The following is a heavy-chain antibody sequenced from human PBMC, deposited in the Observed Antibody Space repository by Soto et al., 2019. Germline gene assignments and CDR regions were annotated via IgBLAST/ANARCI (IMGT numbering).Heavy chain of an antibody. V-gene: IGHV3-23*01. Sequence: EVQLLESGGGLGQPGGSLRLSCAASGLTFSNYAMSWVRQAPGKGLEWVSAISDGGGSTYYADSVKGRFTISRDNSKNTLYLQMNSLRAEDTAVYHCASARTSSTTSLDYWGQGTLVTVSS. J-gene: IGHJ4*02. CDR1: GLTFSNYA. CDR2: ISDGGGST. CDR3: ASARTSSTTSLDY. D-gene: IGHD2-2*01.